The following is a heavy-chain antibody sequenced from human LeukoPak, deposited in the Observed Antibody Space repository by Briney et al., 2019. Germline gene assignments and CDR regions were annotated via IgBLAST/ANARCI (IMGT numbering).Heavy chain of an antibody. CDR2: ISSSSSTI. V-gene: IGHV3-48*01. CDR1: GFDLSTYE. D-gene: IGHD3-22*01. Sequence: GALRLSCAAPGFDLSTYEMNWVRQAPGKGPEWVSYISSSSSTILYADSVKGRFTISRDNVQNSLFLQMNSLRAEDTAVYYCARAPNYYDTSGCDYWGQGTLVTVSS. CDR3: ARAPNYYDTSGCDY. J-gene: IGHJ4*02.